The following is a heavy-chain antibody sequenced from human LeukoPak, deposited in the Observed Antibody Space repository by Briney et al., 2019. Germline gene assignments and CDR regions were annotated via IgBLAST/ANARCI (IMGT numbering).Heavy chain of an antibody. V-gene: IGHV1-2*02. Sequence: ASVKVSCKASGYTFTGYYMHWMRQAPGQGLEWMGWINPNSGGTNYAQKFQGRVTMTRDTSISTAYMELSRLRSDDTAVYYCARGPQDDYDFWSGYSSDFDYWGQGTLVTVSS. J-gene: IGHJ4*02. CDR3: ARGPQDDYDFWSGYSSDFDY. CDR2: INPNSGGT. D-gene: IGHD3-3*01. CDR1: GYTFTGYY.